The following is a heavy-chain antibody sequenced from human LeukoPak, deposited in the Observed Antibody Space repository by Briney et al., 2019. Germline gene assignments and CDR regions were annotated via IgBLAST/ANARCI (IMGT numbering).Heavy chain of an antibody. Sequence: SETLSLTCTVSGGSISSSSYYWGWIRQPPGKGLEWIGSIYYSGSTYYNPSLKSRVTISVDTSKNQFSLKLSSVTAADTAVYYCARDRSSGWAPSAPRQNWFDPWGQGTLVTVSS. J-gene: IGHJ5*02. CDR3: ARDRSSGWAPSAPRQNWFDP. CDR1: GGSISSSSYY. D-gene: IGHD6-19*01. V-gene: IGHV4-39*07. CDR2: IYYSGST.